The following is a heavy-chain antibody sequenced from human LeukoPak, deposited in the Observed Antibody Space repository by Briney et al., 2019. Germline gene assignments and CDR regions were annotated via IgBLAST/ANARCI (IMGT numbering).Heavy chain of an antibody. CDR1: GGTFSSYA. Sequence: ASVKVSCKASGGTFSSYAISWVRQAPGQGLEWMGRIIPILGIANYAQKFQGRVTITADKSTSTAYMELSSLRSEDTAVYYCARGGGSYGDPFDYWGQGTLVTVSS. V-gene: IGHV1-69*04. CDR2: IIPILGIA. D-gene: IGHD4-17*01. J-gene: IGHJ4*02. CDR3: ARGGGSYGDPFDY.